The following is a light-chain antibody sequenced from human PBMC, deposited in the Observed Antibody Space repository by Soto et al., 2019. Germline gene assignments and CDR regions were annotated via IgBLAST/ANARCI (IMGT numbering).Light chain of an antibody. CDR2: EVN. CDR1: SSDIGAYDY. J-gene: IGLJ1*01. V-gene: IGLV2-14*01. Sequence: QSALTQPASLSGSPGQSITISCTGTSSDIGAYDYVSWFQQHPGKAPKLMISEVNNRPSGFSNRFSGSKSGNTASLTISGLQAEDEADYFCTSPTPGSLYVFGTGTKLTVL. CDR3: TSPTPGSLYV.